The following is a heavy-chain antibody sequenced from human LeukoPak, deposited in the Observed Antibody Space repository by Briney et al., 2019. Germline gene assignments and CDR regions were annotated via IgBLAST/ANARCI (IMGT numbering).Heavy chain of an antibody. Sequence: GGSLRLFCAASGFTFSGSAMHWVSQGSGKGLEWVGRIRSEANSYATAYAASVKGRFTISRDDSKNTAYLQMNSLKTEDTAVYYCTSRSDAGSSGSDFAYWRQGTLVTVSS. CDR2: IRSEANSYAT. D-gene: IGHD3-22*01. J-gene: IGHJ4*02. CDR3: TSRSDAGSSGSDFAY. V-gene: IGHV3-73*01. CDR1: GFTFSGSA.